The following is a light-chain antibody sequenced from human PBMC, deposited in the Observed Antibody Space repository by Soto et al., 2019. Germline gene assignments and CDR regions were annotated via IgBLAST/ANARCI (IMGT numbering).Light chain of an antibody. J-gene: IGKJ5*01. CDR1: QGISSY. V-gene: IGKV1-9*01. CDR2: GES. CDR3: QQLNTYPIT. Sequence: IQLTQSPSSLSASVGDRVTITCRASQGISSYLAWYQQKPGKAPKLLIYGESTLEGGVPFRFSGSGSGTAFTLTISSLQPEDFATYYCQQLNTYPITFGQGTRLEIK.